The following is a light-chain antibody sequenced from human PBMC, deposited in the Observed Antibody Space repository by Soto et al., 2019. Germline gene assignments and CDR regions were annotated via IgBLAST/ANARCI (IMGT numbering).Light chain of an antibody. CDR1: SSDVGGYNY. V-gene: IGLV2-8*01. J-gene: IGLJ1*01. Sequence: QSALTQPPSASGSPGQSVTISCTGTSSDVGGYNYVSWYQQHPGKATKLIIYEVSKRPSGVPDRFSGSKSGNTASLTVSGLQAEDEDDYYCRSYAGSNNYVFGTGTKLTVL. CDR2: EVS. CDR3: RSYAGSNNYV.